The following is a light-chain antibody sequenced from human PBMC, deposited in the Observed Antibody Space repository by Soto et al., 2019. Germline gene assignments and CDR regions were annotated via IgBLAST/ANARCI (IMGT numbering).Light chain of an antibody. CDR1: QSIDNY. V-gene: IGKV1-39*01. CDR2: SAS. CDR3: QQSITAPLT. Sequence: DIQMTQSPSSLSASVGDRVTITCRASQSIDNYLNWYQQKSGKAPQLLIYSASHLQSGVPSRFSGGGYGKDFILTISSLQPEDSAIYFCQQSITAPLTFGGGTKVEIK. J-gene: IGKJ4*01.